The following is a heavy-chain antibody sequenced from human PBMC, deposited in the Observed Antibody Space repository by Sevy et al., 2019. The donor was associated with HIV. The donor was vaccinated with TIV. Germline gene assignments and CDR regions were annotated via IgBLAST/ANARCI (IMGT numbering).Heavy chain of an antibody. Sequence: ESLRISCAASGFTFSSSAMHWVRQAPGKGLEYVSAISSNGGSTYYANSVKGRFTISRDNSKNTLYLQMDSLRAEDMAVYYCARVYSGSYYDAFDIWGQGTMVTVSS. J-gene: IGHJ3*02. V-gene: IGHV3-64*01. CDR3: ARVYSGSYYDAFDI. CDR2: ISSNGGST. CDR1: GFTFSSSA. D-gene: IGHD1-26*01.